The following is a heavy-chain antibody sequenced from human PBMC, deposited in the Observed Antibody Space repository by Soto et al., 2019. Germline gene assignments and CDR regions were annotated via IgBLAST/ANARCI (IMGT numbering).Heavy chain of an antibody. D-gene: IGHD5-18*01. CDR3: ARHEDTAMVTSWFDP. Sequence: GESLKISCKGSGYSFTSYWIGWVRQMPGKGLEWMGIIYPGDSDTRYSPSFQGQVTISVDKSISTAYLQWSSLKASDTTMYYCARHEDTAMVTSWFDPWGQGTLVTVSS. CDR1: GYSFTSYW. V-gene: IGHV5-51*01. J-gene: IGHJ5*02. CDR2: IYPGDSDT.